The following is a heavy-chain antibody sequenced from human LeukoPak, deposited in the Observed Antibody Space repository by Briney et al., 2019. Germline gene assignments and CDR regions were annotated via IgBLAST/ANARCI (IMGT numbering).Heavy chain of an antibody. V-gene: IGHV1-2*02. CDR1: GYTFTGYY. D-gene: IGHD6-6*01. CDR2: INPNSGGT. Sequence: ASVTVSCKASGYTFTGYYMHWVRQAPGQGLEWMGWINPNSGGTNYAQKFQGRVTMTRDTSISTAYMELSRLRSDDTAVYYCARDRLRIAALQNYYFDYWGQGTLVTVSS. CDR3: ARDRLRIAALQNYYFDY. J-gene: IGHJ4*02.